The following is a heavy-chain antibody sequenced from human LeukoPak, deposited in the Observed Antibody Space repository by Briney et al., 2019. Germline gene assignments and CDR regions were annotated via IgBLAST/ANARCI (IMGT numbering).Heavy chain of an antibody. CDR1: GVSINDFQ. Sequence: SETLSLTCTVSGVSINDFQWSWVRQPPGKGLEWIGNIHTIGGTNYNPSLKSRVTISVDTSKNQFSLKLSSVTAADTAVYYCARVVPHYPNWFDPWGQGTLVTVSS. CDR3: ARVVPHYPNWFDP. J-gene: IGHJ5*02. D-gene: IGHD2-2*01. CDR2: IHTIGGT. V-gene: IGHV4-4*09.